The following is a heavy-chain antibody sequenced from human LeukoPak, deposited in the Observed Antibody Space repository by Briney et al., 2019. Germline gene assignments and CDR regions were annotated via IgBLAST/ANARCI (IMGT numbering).Heavy chain of an antibody. CDR1: GGTFSSYA. CDR3: ARDLRFSIAVAGTSLNWFDP. Sequence: GASVKVSCKASGGTFSSYAISWVRQAPGQGLEWMGRIIPILGIANYAQKFQGRVTITADKSTSTAYMELSSLRSEDTAVYYCARDLRFSIAVAGTSLNWFDPWGQGTLVIVSS. J-gene: IGHJ5*02. V-gene: IGHV1-69*04. CDR2: IIPILGIA. D-gene: IGHD6-19*01.